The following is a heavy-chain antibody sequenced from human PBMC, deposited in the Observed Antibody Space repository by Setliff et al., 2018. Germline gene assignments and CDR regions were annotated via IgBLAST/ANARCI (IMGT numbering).Heavy chain of an antibody. CDR3: VRDLGQWALDF. J-gene: IGHJ4*02. D-gene: IGHD1-26*01. CDR2: IRVYDGYT. CDR1: GYMFTTYG. V-gene: IGHV1-18*01. Sequence: GASVKVSCKTSGYMFTTYGISWVRQDPGQGFEWMGWIRVYDGYTDYAQKFQGRVTMTKDTSTSTAYMELRSLRPDDTAVYYCVRDLGQWALDFWGQGTLVTVSS.